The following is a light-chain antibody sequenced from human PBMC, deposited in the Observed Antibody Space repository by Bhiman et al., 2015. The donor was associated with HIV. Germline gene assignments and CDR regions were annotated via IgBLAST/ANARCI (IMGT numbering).Light chain of an antibody. Sequence: QSVLTQPPSVSGAPGQRVTISCTGSSSNIGAGYDVHWYQQLPGTAPKLLIYGNGNRPSGVPDRFSGSKSGTSASLAITGLQAEDEADYYCQSYDSSLSDSGVFGGGTKLTVL. CDR2: GNG. CDR1: SSNIGAGYD. CDR3: QSYDSSLSDSGV. V-gene: IGLV1-40*01. J-gene: IGLJ3*02.